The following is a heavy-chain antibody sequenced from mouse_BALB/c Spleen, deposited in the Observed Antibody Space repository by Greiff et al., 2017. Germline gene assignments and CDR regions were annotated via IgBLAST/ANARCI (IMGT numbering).Heavy chain of an antibody. CDR3: TRFPLGGVPDFDV. V-gene: IGHV1S81*02. CDR2: INPSNGGT. CDR1: GYTFTSYY. J-gene: IGHJ1*01. Sequence: QVQLKESGAELVKPGASVKLSCKASGYTFTSYYMYWVKQRPGQGLEWIGEINPSNGGTNFNEKFKSKATLTVDKSSSTAYMQLSSLTSEDSAVYYCTRFPLGGVPDFDVWGAGTTVTVSS. D-gene: IGHD4-1*01.